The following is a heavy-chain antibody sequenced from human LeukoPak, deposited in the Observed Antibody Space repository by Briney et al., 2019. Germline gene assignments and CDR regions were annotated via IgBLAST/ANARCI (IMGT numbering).Heavy chain of an antibody. CDR1: GFTFSSYW. Sequence: GGSLRLSCAASGFTFSSYWMSWVRQAPGKGLGWVANIKQDGSEKYYVDSVKGRFTISRDNAKNTLYLQMNSLRAEDTAVYYCARGGGLYYYYYYMDVWGKGTTVTVSS. CDR3: ARGGGLYYYYYYMDV. J-gene: IGHJ6*03. D-gene: IGHD3/OR15-3a*01. CDR2: IKQDGSEK. V-gene: IGHV3-7*01.